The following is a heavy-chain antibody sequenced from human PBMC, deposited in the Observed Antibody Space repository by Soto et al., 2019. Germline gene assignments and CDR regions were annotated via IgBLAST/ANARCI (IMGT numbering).Heavy chain of an antibody. CDR2: INPSGGST. CDR1: GYTFTTYY. J-gene: IGHJ6*02. V-gene: IGHV1-46*01. Sequence: ASVKVSCEASGYTFTTYYMHWVRQAPGQRLEWMGIINPSGGSTSYAQKFQGRVTMTRDTSTSTVYMELSSLRSEDTAVYYCARLNGPEAYYYYYYGMDVWGQGTTVTVSS. D-gene: IGHD2-8*01. CDR3: ARLNGPEAYYYYYYGMDV.